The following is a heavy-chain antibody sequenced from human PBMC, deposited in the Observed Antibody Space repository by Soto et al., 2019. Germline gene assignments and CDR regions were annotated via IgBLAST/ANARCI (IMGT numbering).Heavy chain of an antibody. Sequence: PSETLSLTCTASGGSISSYYWSWIRQPPWKGLEWIGYIYYSGSTNYNPSLKSRVTISVDTSKNQFSLKLSSVTAADTAVYYRARWRRAGTVLDPFDIWGQGTMLTVSS. J-gene: IGHJ3*02. V-gene: IGHV4-59*01. CDR2: IYYSGST. CDR1: GGSISSYY. D-gene: IGHD3-10*01. CDR3: ARWRRAGTVLDPFDI.